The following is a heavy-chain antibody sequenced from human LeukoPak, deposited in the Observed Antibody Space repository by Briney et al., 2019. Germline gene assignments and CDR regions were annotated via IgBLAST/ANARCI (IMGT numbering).Heavy chain of an antibody. J-gene: IGHJ4*02. V-gene: IGHV3-23*01. CDR2: ISGSGGST. CDR1: GFTFSSYW. CDR3: AKDDSSGYYPTLRYYFDY. Sequence: GGSLRLSCAASGFTFSSYWMNWARQAPGKGLEWVSVISGSGGSTYYADSVKGRFTISRDNSKSTLYLQMNSLRAEDTAVYYCAKDDSSGYYPTLRYYFDYWGQGTLVTVSS. D-gene: IGHD3-22*01.